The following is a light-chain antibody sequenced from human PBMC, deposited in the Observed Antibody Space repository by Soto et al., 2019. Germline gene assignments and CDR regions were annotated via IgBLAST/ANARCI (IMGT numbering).Light chain of an antibody. Sequence: EIVLTQSPGTLSLSPGERATLSCRASQSVSSDYLAWYRQKPGQAPRLLIYPASSRATGTPDRFSGSGSGTDFTLTISRLEPEDFAVYYCQQYGSSFTFGPGTKVDIK. CDR3: QQYGSSFT. J-gene: IGKJ3*01. CDR1: QSVSSDY. CDR2: PAS. V-gene: IGKV3-20*01.